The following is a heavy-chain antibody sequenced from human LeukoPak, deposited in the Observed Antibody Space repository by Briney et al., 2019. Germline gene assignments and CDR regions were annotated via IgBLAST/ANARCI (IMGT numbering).Heavy chain of an antibody. CDR1: GYTFTSYY. Sequence: ASVKVSCKASGYTFTSYYMHWVRQAPGQGLEWMGIINPSGGSTSYAQKFQGRVTMTRDTSTSTVYMELSSLRSEDTAVYYCARERPTIAARSSNWYDPWGQGTLVTVSS. CDR3: ARERPTIAARSSNWYDP. V-gene: IGHV1-46*01. J-gene: IGHJ5*02. D-gene: IGHD6-6*01. CDR2: INPSGGST.